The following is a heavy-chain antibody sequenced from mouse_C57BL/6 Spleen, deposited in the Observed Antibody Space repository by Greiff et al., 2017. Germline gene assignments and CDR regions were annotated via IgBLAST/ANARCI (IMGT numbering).Heavy chain of an antibody. Sequence: VQLQQSGPELVKPGASVKISCKASGYAFSSSWMNWVKQRPGKCLEWIGRIYPGDGDTNYNGKFKGKATLTADKSSSTAYMQLSSLTSEDSAVYFCARSITTVFDYWGQGTTLTVSS. CDR1: GYAFSSSW. CDR2: IYPGDGDT. V-gene: IGHV1-82*01. D-gene: IGHD1-1*01. CDR3: ARSITTVFDY. J-gene: IGHJ2*01.